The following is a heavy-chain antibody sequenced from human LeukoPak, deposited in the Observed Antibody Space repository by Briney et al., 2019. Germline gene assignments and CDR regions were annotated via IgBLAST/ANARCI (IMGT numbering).Heavy chain of an antibody. D-gene: IGHD3-10*01. CDR3: GKTDVYFNLIDY. J-gene: IGHJ4*02. CDR2: IHRDGRT. V-gene: IGHV4-4*02. Sequence: PSGTLSLTCAVSGVSISTSEWWIWVRQPPGQGLEWIGEIHRDGRTRYNPSLTSRVTMSMDYSKNQFSLNVRFVTAADTAIYYCGKTDVYFNLIDYWGPGSLVTVSS. CDR1: GVSISTSEW.